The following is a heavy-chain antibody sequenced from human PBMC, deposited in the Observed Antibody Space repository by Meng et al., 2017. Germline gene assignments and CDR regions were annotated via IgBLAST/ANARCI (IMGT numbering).Heavy chain of an antibody. CDR2: IIPSSGDA. Sequence: QLVRVGAGVTKLRAWVKLSGRASGYPFIDAYVHWVRQAPGQGLEWMGRIIPSSGDANSAQKFLGRVTLTWDTSISTAYMELSSLRSDDTAIYYCARDGGNYDFDYWGQGTLVTVSS. CDR1: GYPFIDAY. D-gene: IGHD1-7*01. J-gene: IGHJ4*02. V-gene: IGHV1-2*06. CDR3: ARDGGNYDFDY.